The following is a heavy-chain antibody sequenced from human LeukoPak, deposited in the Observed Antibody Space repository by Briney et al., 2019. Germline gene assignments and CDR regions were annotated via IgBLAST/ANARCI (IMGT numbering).Heavy chain of an antibody. V-gene: IGHV4-39*07. J-gene: IGHJ4*02. D-gene: IGHD3-22*01. CDR2: IYYSGST. CDR1: GGSISSYY. Sequence: SETLSLTCSVSGGSISSYYWSWIRQPPGKGLEWIGSIYYSGSTYHNPSLKSRVTISLDTSKNQFSLKLTSVTAADTAVYYCASEDSTGYYLSFDYWGQGALVTVSS. CDR3: ASEDSTGYYLSFDY.